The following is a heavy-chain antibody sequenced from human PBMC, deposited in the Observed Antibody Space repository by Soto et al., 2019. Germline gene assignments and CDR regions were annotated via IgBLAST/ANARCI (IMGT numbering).Heavy chain of an antibody. J-gene: IGHJ4*02. D-gene: IGHD6-19*01. CDR3: AKVFAGIAVAGTPY. V-gene: IGHV3-30*18. CDR1: GFTFSSYG. Sequence: VQLVESGGGVVQPGRSLRLSCAASGFTFSSYGMHWVRQAPGKGLEWVAVISYDGSNKYYADSVKGRFTISRDNSKNTLYLQMNSLRAEDTAVYYCAKVFAGIAVAGTPYWGQGTLVTVSS. CDR2: ISYDGSNK.